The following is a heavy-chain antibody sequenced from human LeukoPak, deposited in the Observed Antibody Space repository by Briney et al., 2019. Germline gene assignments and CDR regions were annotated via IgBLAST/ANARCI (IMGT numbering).Heavy chain of an antibody. V-gene: IGHV1-46*01. CDR2: INPRTGST. Sequence: ASVKVSCKASGYTFTSYYIFWVRQAPGQGLEWMGIINPRTGSTSYSQKFQGRVTMTRDMSTSTVYMELSSLRSEDTAVYYCAREQSYHYFDYWGQGTLVTVSS. CDR3: AREQSYHYFDY. D-gene: IGHD1-26*01. J-gene: IGHJ4*02. CDR1: GYTFTSYY.